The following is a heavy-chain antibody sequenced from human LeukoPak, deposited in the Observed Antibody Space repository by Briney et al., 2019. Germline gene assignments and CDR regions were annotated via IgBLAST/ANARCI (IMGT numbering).Heavy chain of an antibody. CDR1: GFTFSSYG. V-gene: IGHV3-30*02. D-gene: IGHD2-21*01. CDR2: IRYDGSNK. J-gene: IGHJ3*02. Sequence: GGSLRLSCAASGFTFSSYGMHWVRQAPGKGLEWVAFIRYDGSNKYYADSVKGRFTISRDNSKNTLYLQMNSLRAEDTAVYYCAKETTVVIAMPHDAFDIWGQGTMVTVSS. CDR3: AKETTVVIAMPHDAFDI.